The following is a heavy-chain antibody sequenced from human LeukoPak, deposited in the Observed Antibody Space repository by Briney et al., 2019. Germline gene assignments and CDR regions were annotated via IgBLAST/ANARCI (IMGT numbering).Heavy chain of an antibody. Sequence: SVTVSCKASGGTFSSYAISWVRQAPGQGLEWMGGIIPIFGTANYAQKFQRRVTITADESTSTAYMELSSLRSEDTAVYYCARDKYVGATYFDYWGQGALVSVSS. D-gene: IGHD1-26*01. V-gene: IGHV1-69*01. J-gene: IGHJ4*02. CDR1: GGTFSSYA. CDR2: IIPIFGTA. CDR3: ARDKYVGATYFDY.